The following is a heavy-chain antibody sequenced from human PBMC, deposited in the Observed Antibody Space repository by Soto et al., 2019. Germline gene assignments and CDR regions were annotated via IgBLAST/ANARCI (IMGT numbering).Heavy chain of an antibody. J-gene: IGHJ4*02. CDR1: GGTFSSYT. D-gene: IGHD6-13*01. V-gene: IGHV1-69*08. CDR2: IIPILGIA. Sequence: QVQLVQSGAEVKKPGSSVKVSCKASGGTFSSYTISWVRQAPGHGPEWMGRIIPILGIANYAQKFQGRVTITADKSTSTAYMELSSLRSEDTAVYYCGRDEMAAAGFDYWGQGTLVTVSS. CDR3: GRDEMAAAGFDY.